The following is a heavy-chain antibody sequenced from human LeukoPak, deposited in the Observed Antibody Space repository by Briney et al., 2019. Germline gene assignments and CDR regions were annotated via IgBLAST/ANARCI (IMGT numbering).Heavy chain of an antibody. V-gene: IGHV1-18*01. CDR3: ASVYCSGGSCYPGPYDY. Sequence: GASVKVSCKASGYTFTSYGISWVRQAPGQGLEWMGWISAYNGNTNYAQKLQGRVTMTTDTSTSTAYMELRSLRSDDTAVYYCASVYCSGGSCYPGPYDYWGQGTLVTVPS. D-gene: IGHD2-15*01. CDR2: ISAYNGNT. J-gene: IGHJ4*02. CDR1: GYTFTSYG.